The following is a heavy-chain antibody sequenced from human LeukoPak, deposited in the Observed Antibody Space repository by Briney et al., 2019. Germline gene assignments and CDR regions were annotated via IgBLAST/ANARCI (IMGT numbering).Heavy chain of an antibody. V-gene: IGHV3-48*04. Sequence: GGSLRLSCAASGFSFSGYSMNWVRQAPGRGLEWISYISSGSRTIFYADSVKGRFTISRDNAKNSLYLQMNSLRAEDTAVYYCARVVRYYGSGTGYYYMDVWGKGTTVTVSS. J-gene: IGHJ6*03. CDR1: GFSFSGYS. D-gene: IGHD3-10*01. CDR2: ISSGSRTI. CDR3: ARVVRYYGSGTGYYYMDV.